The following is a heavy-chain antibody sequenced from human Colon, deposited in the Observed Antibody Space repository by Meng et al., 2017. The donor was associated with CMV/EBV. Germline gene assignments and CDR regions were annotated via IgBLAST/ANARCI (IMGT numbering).Heavy chain of an antibody. D-gene: IGHD2-2*01. CDR3: ARGRHKYCSSTSCYRPRYFDY. CDR1: GGSFSGYY. CDR2: INHSGST. Sequence: SETLSLTCAVYGGSFSGYYWSWIRQPPGKGLEWIGEINHSGSTNYHPSLKSRVTISVDTSKNQFSLKLSSVTAADTAVYYCARGRHKYCSSTSCYRPRYFDYWGQGTLVTVSS. V-gene: IGHV4-34*01. J-gene: IGHJ4*02.